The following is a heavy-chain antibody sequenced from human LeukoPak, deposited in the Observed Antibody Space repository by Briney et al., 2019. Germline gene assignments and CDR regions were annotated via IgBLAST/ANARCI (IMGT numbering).Heavy chain of an antibody. V-gene: IGHV3-23*01. D-gene: IGHD2-21*02. CDR3: AKDRAYCGGDCRVDY. CDR1: GSTFSSYA. Sequence: GGSLRLSCAASGSTFSSYAMSWVRQAPGKGLEWVSAISGSGGSTYYADSVKGRFTISRDNSKKTLYLQLNSLRVEDTAVYYCAKDRAYCGGDCRVDYWGQGTLVTVFS. CDR2: ISGSGGST. J-gene: IGHJ4*02.